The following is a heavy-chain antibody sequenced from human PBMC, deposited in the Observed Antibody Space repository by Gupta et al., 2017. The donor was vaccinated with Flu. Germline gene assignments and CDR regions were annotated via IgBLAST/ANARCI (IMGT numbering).Heavy chain of an antibody. CDR2: IKPSGST. D-gene: IGHD3-10*01. CDR1: GGSFRGYY. CDR3: ARGNDYGSGTFYKKYGMDV. V-gene: IGHV4-34*01. Sequence: QVQLQQWGAGLLKPSETLSLTCAVYGGSFRGYYWSWIRQPPGKGLEWIGEIKPSGSTNYNPSLKSRVTISVDTSRNQFSLKLSSVTAADTAVYFCARGNDYGSGTFYKKYGMDVWGQGTTVTGSS. J-gene: IGHJ6*02.